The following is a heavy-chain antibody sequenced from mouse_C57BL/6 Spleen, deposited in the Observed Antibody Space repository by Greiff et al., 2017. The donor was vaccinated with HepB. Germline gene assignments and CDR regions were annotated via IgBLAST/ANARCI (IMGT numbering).Heavy chain of an antibody. J-gene: IGHJ4*01. CDR2: IRNKANNHAT. Sequence: EVKLMESGGGLVQPGGSMKLSCAASGFTFSDAWMDWVRQSPEKGLEWVAEIRNKANNHATYYAESVKGRFTISRDDSKSSVYLQMNSLRAEDTGIYYCTRRGDYDEYYAMDYWGQGTSVTVSS. CDR3: TRRGDYDEYYAMDY. CDR1: GFTFSDAW. D-gene: IGHD2-4*01. V-gene: IGHV6-6*01.